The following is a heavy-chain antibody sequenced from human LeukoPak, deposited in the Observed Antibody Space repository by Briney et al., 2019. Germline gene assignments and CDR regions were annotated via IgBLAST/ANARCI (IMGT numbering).Heavy chain of an antibody. J-gene: IGHJ4*02. CDR2: INHSGST. V-gene: IGHV4-34*01. Sequence: KPSETLSLTCAVYGGSFSGYYWSWIRQPPGKGLEWIGEINHSGSTNYNPSLKSRVTISVDTSKNQFSLKLSSVTAADTAVYYCAGIAVAGTVGYWGQGTLVTVSS. CDR3: AGIAVAGTVGY. D-gene: IGHD6-19*01. CDR1: GGSFSGYY.